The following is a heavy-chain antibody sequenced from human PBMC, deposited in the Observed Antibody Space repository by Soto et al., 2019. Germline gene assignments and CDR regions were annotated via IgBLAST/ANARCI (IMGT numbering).Heavy chain of an antibody. CDR2: INHSGST. Sequence: PSATMSLTCAVYGGSFIGYYWSWIRQPPGKGLEWIGEINHSGSTNYNPSLKSRVTISVDTSKNQFSLKLSSVTAADTAVYYCAATGLRRRNYGMDVWGQGTTVTVFS. J-gene: IGHJ6*02. CDR1: GGSFIGYY. D-gene: IGHD3-10*01. CDR3: AATGLRRRNYGMDV. V-gene: IGHV4-34*01.